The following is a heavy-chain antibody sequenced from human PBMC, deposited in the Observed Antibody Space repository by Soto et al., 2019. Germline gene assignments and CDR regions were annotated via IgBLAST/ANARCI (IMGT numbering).Heavy chain of an antibody. Sequence: GGSLRLSCAASGFTYTRYSINWVRQAPGKGLEWVSSISSTTNYIYYGDSMKGRFTISRDNAKNSLYLEMNSLRAEDTAVYYCARESEDLTSNFDYWGQGTLVTVSS. CDR2: ISSTTNYI. CDR1: GFTYTRYS. V-gene: IGHV3-21*06. J-gene: IGHJ4*02. CDR3: ARESEDLTSNFDY.